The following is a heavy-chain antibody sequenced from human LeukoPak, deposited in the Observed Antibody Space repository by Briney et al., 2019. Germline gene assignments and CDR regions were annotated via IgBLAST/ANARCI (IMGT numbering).Heavy chain of an antibody. D-gene: IGHD3-3*01. Sequence: SETLSLTCTVSGGSISSYYWSWIRQPAGKGLEWIGRIYTSGSTNYNPSLKSRVTMSVDTSKNQFSLKLSSVTAADTAVYYCARGPRITIFGRGIRKYNWFGPWGQGTLVTVSS. CDR1: GGSISSYY. V-gene: IGHV4-4*07. J-gene: IGHJ5*02. CDR3: ARGPRITIFGRGIRKYNWFGP. CDR2: IYTSGST.